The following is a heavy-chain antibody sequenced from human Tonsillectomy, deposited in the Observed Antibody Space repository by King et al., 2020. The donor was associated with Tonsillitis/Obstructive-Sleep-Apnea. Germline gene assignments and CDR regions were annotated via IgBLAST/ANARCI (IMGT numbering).Heavy chain of an antibody. Sequence: VQLVQSGAEVKKPGASVKVSCKASGYTFTSYYMHWVRQAPGQGLEWIGIINPSGGNTSYAQKFQGRVTMTRDTSTSTDYMELRSLRSDDTAVYYCARDLATQEKGYYYYYMDVWGKGTTVTVSS. CDR2: INPSGGNT. CDR1: GYTFTSYY. CDR3: ARDLATQEKGYYYYYMDV. D-gene: IGHD2-15*01. V-gene: IGHV1-46*01. J-gene: IGHJ6*03.